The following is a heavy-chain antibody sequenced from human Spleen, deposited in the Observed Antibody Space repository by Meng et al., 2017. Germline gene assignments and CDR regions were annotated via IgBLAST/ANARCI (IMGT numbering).Heavy chain of an antibody. Sequence: GESLKISCAASGFTFSSYEMNWVRQAPGKGLEWVSYISSSYIYYADSVKGRFTISRDNAKNSLYLQMNSLRAEDTAVYYCAREAYSSGYGSYFDYWGQGTLVTVSS. V-gene: IGHV3-21*05. D-gene: IGHD5-18*01. CDR2: ISSSYI. CDR1: GFTFSSYE. J-gene: IGHJ4*02. CDR3: AREAYSSGYGSYFDY.